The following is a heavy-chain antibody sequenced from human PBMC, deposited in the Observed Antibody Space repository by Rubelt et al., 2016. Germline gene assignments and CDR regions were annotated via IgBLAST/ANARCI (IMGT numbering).Heavy chain of an antibody. Sequence: QLQLQESGPGLVKPSETLSLTCTVSGGSISSSNFYWGWIRQPPGKGLEWIGSVYYSGSTYYNPSLKSRVTISVDTSKNQFSLKLSSVTAADTAVYYCASSPSGGAEYFQHWGQGTLVTVSS. CDR2: VYYSGST. CDR3: ASSPSGGAEYFQH. J-gene: IGHJ1*01. D-gene: IGHD3-10*01. V-gene: IGHV4-39*07. CDR1: GGSISSSNFY.